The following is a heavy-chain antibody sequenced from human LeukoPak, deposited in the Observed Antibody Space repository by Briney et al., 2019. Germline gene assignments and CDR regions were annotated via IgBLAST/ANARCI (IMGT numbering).Heavy chain of an antibody. D-gene: IGHD2-2*01. Sequence: GGSLRLSCAVSGFTFNTYAMHWVRQAPGKGLEWVAVISYDGSNEYYADCVKGRFTISRENSTNTLYLKMSSLRAEDTAVYYCAKDYVVGVTVAIAPCDYWGQGSLVSVS. CDR3: AKDYVVGVTVAIAPCDY. V-gene: IGHV3-30*18. J-gene: IGHJ4*02. CDR1: GFTFNTYA. CDR2: ISYDGSNE.